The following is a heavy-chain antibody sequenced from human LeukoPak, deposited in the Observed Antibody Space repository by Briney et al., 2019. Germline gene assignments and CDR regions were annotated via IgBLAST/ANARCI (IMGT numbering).Heavy chain of an antibody. CDR3: ARSRAYDYHFDN. D-gene: IGHD5-12*01. CDR1: GGSISSYY. J-gene: IGHJ4*02. V-gene: IGHV4-59*01. CDR2: IFYSGST. Sequence: SETLSLTCTVSGGSISSYYWSWIRQPPGKGLEWIGYIFYSGSTNYNPSLKSRVTISVDTSKNQFSLKLTSVTAADTAVYYCARSRAYDYHFDNWGQGTLVTVSS.